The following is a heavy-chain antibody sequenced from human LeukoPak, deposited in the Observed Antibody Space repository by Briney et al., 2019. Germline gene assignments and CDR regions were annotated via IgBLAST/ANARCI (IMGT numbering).Heavy chain of an antibody. J-gene: IGHJ4*02. CDR1: GFTFSDYW. Sequence: GGSLRLSCATSGFTFSDYWMAWVRQAPGKGLEWVGNIKQDGSETFYVDSVEGRFTFSRDNAKKSVYLQMNSLRAEDTAVYYCVSQLDETLKYCGQGTVVTVSS. D-gene: IGHD2-2*01. V-gene: IGHV3-7*02. CDR2: IKQDGSET. CDR3: VSQLDETLKY.